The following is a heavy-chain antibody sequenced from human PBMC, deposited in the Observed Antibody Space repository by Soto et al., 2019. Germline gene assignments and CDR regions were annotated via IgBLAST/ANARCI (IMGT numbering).Heavy chain of an antibody. CDR1: GFTFSAYW. V-gene: IGHV3-74*01. Sequence: PGGSLRLSCSVSGFTFSAYWMHWVRQVPGKGLTWVSRISDDGSTATYADSVKGRFVISRDNAKNSLYLEMNTLRADDSGLYYCTRASSLDFDFWGQGTLVTVSS. CDR3: TRASSLDFDF. D-gene: IGHD3-16*01. J-gene: IGHJ4*02. CDR2: ISDDGSTA.